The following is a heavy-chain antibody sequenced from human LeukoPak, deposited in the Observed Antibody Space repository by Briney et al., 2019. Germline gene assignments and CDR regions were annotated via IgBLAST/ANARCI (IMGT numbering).Heavy chain of an antibody. J-gene: IGHJ4*02. V-gene: IGHV3-23*01. Sequence: GGSLRLSCAASGFTFSSYAMSWVRQAPGKGLEWVSASTGSGGTTYYADSVMGRITISRDNSKNTLYLQMNSLRAEDTAVYYCAKGWDPEYYFDYWGQGTLVTVSS. CDR2: STGSGGTT. D-gene: IGHD1-26*01. CDR3: AKGWDPEYYFDY. CDR1: GFTFSSYA.